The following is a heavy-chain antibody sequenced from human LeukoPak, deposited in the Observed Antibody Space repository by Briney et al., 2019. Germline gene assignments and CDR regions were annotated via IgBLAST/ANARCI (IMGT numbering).Heavy chain of an antibody. CDR2: INAGNGNT. V-gene: IGHV1-3*01. J-gene: IGHJ5*02. CDR3: ARAQVRGVIITLIWFDP. Sequence: ASVNVSCKASGYTFTSYAMHWVRQAPGQRLEWMGWINAGNGNTKYSQKFQGRVTITRDTSASTAYMELSSLRSEDTAVYYCARAQVRGVIITLIWFDPWGQGTLVTVTS. D-gene: IGHD3-10*01. CDR1: GYTFTSYA.